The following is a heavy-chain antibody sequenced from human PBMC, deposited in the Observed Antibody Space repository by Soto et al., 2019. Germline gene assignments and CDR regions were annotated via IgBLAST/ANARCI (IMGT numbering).Heavy chain of an antibody. V-gene: IGHV1-2*02. D-gene: IGHD2-2*01. CDR2: INPNSGDT. CDR3: ARDTSHYFDH. Sequence: ASVKVSCKASGYTFTGYDMHWVRQAPGQGLEWMGWINPNSGDTNYAQKFQGRVTMTRDTSINTAYMELSRLRSDDTAMYFCARDTSHYFDHWGQGILVTVSS. J-gene: IGHJ4*02. CDR1: GYTFTGYD.